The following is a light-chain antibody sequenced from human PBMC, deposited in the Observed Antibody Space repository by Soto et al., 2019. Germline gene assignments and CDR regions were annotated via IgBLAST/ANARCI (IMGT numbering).Light chain of an antibody. V-gene: IGKV3-15*01. CDR1: QSVSSN. CDR3: QQFNNWPFT. Sequence: EIVMTQSPATLSVSPGERATLSCRASQSVSSNLVWYQQKPGQAPRLLIYDASTRATGIPARFSGSGSGAEFTLTITSLQSEDFAVYYCQQFNNWPFTFGQGTRLEI. CDR2: DAS. J-gene: IGKJ5*01.